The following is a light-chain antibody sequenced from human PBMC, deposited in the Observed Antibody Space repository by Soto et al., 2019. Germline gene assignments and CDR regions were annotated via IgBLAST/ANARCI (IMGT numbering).Light chain of an antibody. CDR3: QQYSNYFRT. V-gene: IGKV1-5*01. CDR1: QSISIW. J-gene: IGKJ1*01. Sequence: DIQMTQSPSTLSASVGDRVTVTCRASQSISIWLAWYQQKPGKAPNLVIYDASRLESGVPSRFSGSGSGTEFSLTISSLQADDFATYYCQQYSNYFRTFGQGTKVDSK. CDR2: DAS.